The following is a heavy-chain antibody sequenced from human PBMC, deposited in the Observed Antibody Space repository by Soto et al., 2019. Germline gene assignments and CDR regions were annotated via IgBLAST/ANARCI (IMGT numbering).Heavy chain of an antibody. J-gene: IGHJ5*02. D-gene: IGHD3-16*01. CDR3: VGDWGPYWFNP. Sequence: SETLSLTCTVSGDSLSGGTNYWNWVRQAPGKGLEWIGYIYGRGTTKYNPSLESRVTISQDTSKNQFSLRINSVIASDTAVYYCVGDWGPYWFNPWGQGILVTAPQ. CDR2: IYGRGTT. V-gene: IGHV4-61*01. CDR1: GDSLSGGTNY.